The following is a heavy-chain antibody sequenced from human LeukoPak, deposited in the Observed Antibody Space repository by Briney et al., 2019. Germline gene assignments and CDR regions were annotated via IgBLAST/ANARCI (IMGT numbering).Heavy chain of an antibody. V-gene: IGHV1-18*01. CDR1: GYTFTSYG. CDR3: ARCTGGGSCYGVRY. Sequence: ASVKVSCKASGYTFTSYGISWVRQAPGQGLEWMGWISAYNGSTNYAQKLQGRVTMTTDTSTSTAYMELRGLRSDDTAVYYCARCTGGGSCYGVRYWGQGTLVTVSS. J-gene: IGHJ4*02. D-gene: IGHD2-15*01. CDR2: ISAYNGST.